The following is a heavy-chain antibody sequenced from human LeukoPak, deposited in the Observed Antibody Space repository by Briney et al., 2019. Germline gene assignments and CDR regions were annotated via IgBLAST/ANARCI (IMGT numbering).Heavy chain of an antibody. CDR2: ISGSGSDI. CDR1: GFGFSDSY. J-gene: IGHJ3*02. CDR3: AKDRDDYVWGSYLGAFDI. V-gene: IGHV3-11*01. D-gene: IGHD3-16*01. Sequence: TGGSLRLSCVVSGFGFSDSYMTWIRQTPGKGLEWLAYISGSGSDIYYADSVKGRFTISRDNSKNTLYLQMNSLRAEDTTVFYCAKDRDDYVWGSYLGAFDIWGQGTMVTVSS.